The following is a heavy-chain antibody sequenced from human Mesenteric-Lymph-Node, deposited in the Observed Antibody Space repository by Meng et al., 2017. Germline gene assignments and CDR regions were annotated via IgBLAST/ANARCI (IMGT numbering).Heavy chain of an antibody. Sequence: QVQLVESGGGVVQPGRSLRLSFATSGFTFSTYGMHWVRQAPGKGLEWVAVISYDGSNKYYAESVKGRFTISRDNSKNTLHLQMNSLRAEDTAVYYCAKVAYASTWYVPHFDYWGQGTLVTVSS. CDR3: AKVAYASTWYVPHFDY. D-gene: IGHD6-13*01. V-gene: IGHV3-30*18. J-gene: IGHJ4*02. CDR1: GFTFSTYG. CDR2: ISYDGSNK.